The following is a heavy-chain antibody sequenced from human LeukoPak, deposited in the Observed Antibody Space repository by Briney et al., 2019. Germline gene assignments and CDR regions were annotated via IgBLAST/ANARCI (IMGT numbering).Heavy chain of an antibody. Sequence: ASVKVSCKASGYTFTTYAMNWVRQAPGQGLEWMGWINTNTGNPTYAQGFTGRFAFSLDTSVSTAYLQISSLKAEDTALYYCARKEHHRRGLHFDYWGKGPRDPVS. D-gene: IGHD3-10*01. J-gene: IGHJ4*02. CDR3: ARKEHHRRGLHFDY. CDR1: GYTFTTYA. V-gene: IGHV7-4-1*02. CDR2: INTNTGNP.